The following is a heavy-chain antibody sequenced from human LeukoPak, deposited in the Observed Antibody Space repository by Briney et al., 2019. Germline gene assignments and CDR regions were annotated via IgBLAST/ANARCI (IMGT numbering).Heavy chain of an antibody. D-gene: IGHD6-19*01. CDR3: ARSSSGWWMFEY. J-gene: IGHJ4*02. Sequence: KTGGSLRLSCAASGFTFSSYSMNWVRQAPGKGLEGVSSISASSSYISYADSVKGRFTISRDNAKNSLYLHMNSLRVEDTAVYYCARSSSGWWMFEYWGQGALVTVSS. CDR1: GFTFSSYS. CDR2: ISASSSYI. V-gene: IGHV3-21*01.